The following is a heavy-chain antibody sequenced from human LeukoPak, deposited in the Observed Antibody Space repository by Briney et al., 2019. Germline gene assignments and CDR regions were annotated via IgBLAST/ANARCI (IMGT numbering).Heavy chain of an antibody. Sequence: SETLSLTCAVYGGSFSGYYWSWTRQPPGKGLEWIGEINHSGSTNYNPSLKSRVTTSVDTSKNQFSLKLSSVTAADTAVYYCARLYGSGSSLYFDYWGQGTLVTVSS. CDR1: GGSFSGYY. CDR3: ARLYGSGSSLYFDY. V-gene: IGHV4-34*01. CDR2: INHSGST. D-gene: IGHD3-10*01. J-gene: IGHJ4*02.